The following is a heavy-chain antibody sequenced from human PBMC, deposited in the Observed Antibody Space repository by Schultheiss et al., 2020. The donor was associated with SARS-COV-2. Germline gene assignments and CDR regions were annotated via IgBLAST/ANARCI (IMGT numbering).Heavy chain of an antibody. D-gene: IGHD6-13*01. CDR2: IYYTGTT. Sequence: SETLSLTCAVYGGSFSGYYWSWIRQPPGKGLEYIGYIYYTGTTNYNPSFKSRVTISLDTSTNNLSLKLSSVTAADTAVYYCARHAMAATGEYAHLDYWGQGTLVTVSS. CDR1: GGSFSGYY. V-gene: IGHV4-59*08. CDR3: ARHAMAATGEYAHLDY. J-gene: IGHJ4*02.